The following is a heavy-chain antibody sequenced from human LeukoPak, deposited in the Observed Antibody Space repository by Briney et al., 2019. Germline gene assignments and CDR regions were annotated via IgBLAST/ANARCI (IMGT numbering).Heavy chain of an antibody. CDR1: GVSISSSSYY. V-gene: IGHV4-39*01. CDR3: ASDSGD. CDR2: IYYSGST. Sequence: SETLSLTCTVSGVSISSSSYYWGWIRQPPGKGLEWFGSIYYSGSTYYNPSLKSRVTISVDTSKNQFSLKLSSVTAADTAVYYCASDSGDWGQGTLVTVSS. J-gene: IGHJ4*02.